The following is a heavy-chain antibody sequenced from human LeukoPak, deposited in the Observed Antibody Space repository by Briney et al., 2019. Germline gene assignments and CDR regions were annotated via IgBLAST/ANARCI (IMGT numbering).Heavy chain of an antibody. Sequence: ASVKVSCKASGYTFTGYYMHWVRQAPGQGLEWMGWINPTSGGTNYAQKFQGRVTMTRDTSISTAYMELSRLGSDDTAVYYCARDNPGYCSGGSCYWFDPWGQGTLVTVSS. CDR2: INPTSGGT. CDR3: ARDNPGYCSGGSCYWFDP. J-gene: IGHJ5*02. V-gene: IGHV1-2*02. D-gene: IGHD2-15*01. CDR1: GYTFTGYY.